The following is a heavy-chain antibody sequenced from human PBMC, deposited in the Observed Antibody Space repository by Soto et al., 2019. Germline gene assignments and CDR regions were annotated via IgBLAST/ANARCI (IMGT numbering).Heavy chain of an antibody. D-gene: IGHD2-15*01. CDR2: ISGSGGST. CDR3: AGGCSGGSCLVYYFDY. CDR1: GFTFSSYA. Sequence: EVQLLESGGGLVQPGGSLRLSCAASGFTFSSYAMSWVRQAPGKRLEWVSAISGSGGSTYYADSVKGRFTISRDNSKNTLYLQMNSLRAEDTAVYYCAGGCSGGSCLVYYFDYWGQGTLVTVSS. J-gene: IGHJ4*02. V-gene: IGHV3-23*01.